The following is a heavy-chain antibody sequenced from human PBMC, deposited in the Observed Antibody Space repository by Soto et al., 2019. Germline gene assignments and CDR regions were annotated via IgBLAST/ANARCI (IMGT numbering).Heavy chain of an antibody. Sequence: PSETLSLTCTVSGGSISSYYWSWIRQPPGKGLEWIGYIYYSGSTNYNPSLKSRVTISVDTSKNQFSLKLSSVTAADTAVYYCATGSRHDFWSAYYTRGGYYYYYMDVWGKGTTVTVSS. CDR1: GGSISSYY. D-gene: IGHD3-3*01. CDR3: ATGSRHDFWSAYYTRGGYYYYYMDV. CDR2: IYYSGST. J-gene: IGHJ6*03. V-gene: IGHV4-59*08.